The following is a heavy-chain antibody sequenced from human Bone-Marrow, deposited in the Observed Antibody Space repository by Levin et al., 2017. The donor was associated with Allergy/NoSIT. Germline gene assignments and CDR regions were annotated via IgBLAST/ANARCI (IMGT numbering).Heavy chain of an antibody. D-gene: IGHD2-8*01. CDR1: GFTLSSNW. CDR3: VHIARVGVNDF. Sequence: ASVKVSCAASGFTLSSNWMHWVRQAPGKGLVWVSRINTDGSSTNYADSVKGRFTISRDIPKNTLYLQMNSLRVEDTAVYYCVHIARVGVNDFWGQGTLVTVSS. J-gene: IGHJ4*02. CDR2: INTDGSST. V-gene: IGHV3-74*01.